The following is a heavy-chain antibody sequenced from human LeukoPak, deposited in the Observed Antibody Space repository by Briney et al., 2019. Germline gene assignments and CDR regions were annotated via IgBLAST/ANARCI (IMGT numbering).Heavy chain of an antibody. CDR2: IKQDVSEK. J-gene: IGHJ3*02. CDR3: ARDLLAFDI. CDR1: GFAFTDYY. V-gene: IGHV3-7*01. D-gene: IGHD2-15*01. Sequence: GESLRLSCAASGFAFTDYYMSWIRQAPGKGLEWVANIKQDVSEKYYVDSVKGRFTISRDNAKNSLYLQMNSLRAEDAAVYYCARDLLAFDIWGQGTMVTVSS.